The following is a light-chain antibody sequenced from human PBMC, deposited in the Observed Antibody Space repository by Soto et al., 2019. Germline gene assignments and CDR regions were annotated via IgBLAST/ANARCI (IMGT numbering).Light chain of an antibody. Sequence: EIVLTQSPGSLSLSPGDRATLSCRASQSVSGSFLAWYQHKPGQAPRLLIYDASTRLTGIPDRFSGSGSGTDFTLTISRLEPEDFAVYYCQQYGSSPSWPFGQGTKVDIK. CDR1: QSVSGSF. J-gene: IGKJ1*01. CDR3: QQYGSSPSWP. CDR2: DAS. V-gene: IGKV3-20*01.